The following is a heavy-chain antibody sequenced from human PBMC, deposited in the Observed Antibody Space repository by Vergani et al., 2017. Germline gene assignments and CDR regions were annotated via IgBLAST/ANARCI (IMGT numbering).Heavy chain of an antibody. CDR3: ARGGGGESSYSSGWYGY. V-gene: IGHV1-69*01. D-gene: IGHD6-19*01. J-gene: IGHJ4*02. Sequence: QVQLVQSGAEVKKPGSSVKVSCKASGGTFSSYAISWVRQAPGQGLDWMGGIIPIFGTANYAQKFQGRVTITADESTGAAYMELSSLRSEDTAVYYCARGGGGESSYSSGWYGYWGQGTLVTVSS. CDR1: GGTFSSYA. CDR2: IIPIFGTA.